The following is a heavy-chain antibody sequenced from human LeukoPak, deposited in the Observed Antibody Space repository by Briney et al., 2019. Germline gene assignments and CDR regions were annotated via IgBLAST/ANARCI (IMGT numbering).Heavy chain of an antibody. V-gene: IGHV4-59*08. CDR2: VSNSGYT. Sequence: PSETLSLTCTVSGSSISSSYWSWIRQPPGKGLEWVGYVSNSGYTNYNPSLKSRVTISIDTSKNQFSLKLSSVTAADTAVYYCARGYSYGNFDYWGQGTLVTVSS. CDR3: ARGYSYGNFDY. CDR1: GSSISSSY. J-gene: IGHJ4*02. D-gene: IGHD5-18*01.